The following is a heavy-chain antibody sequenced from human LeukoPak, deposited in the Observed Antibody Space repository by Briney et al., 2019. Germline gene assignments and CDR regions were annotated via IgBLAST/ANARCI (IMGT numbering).Heavy chain of an antibody. Sequence: GASVKVSCKASGYTFTGYYIHWVRQAPGQGLEWMGWINPNSGGTNYEQKFQDRVTMTTDTSISTAYMELSRLRSDDTAVYYCARDRADCSGGSCYNQRFDYWGQGTLVTVSS. V-gene: IGHV1-2*02. CDR2: INPNSGGT. CDR1: GYTFTGYY. J-gene: IGHJ4*02. D-gene: IGHD2-15*01. CDR3: ARDRADCSGGSCYNQRFDY.